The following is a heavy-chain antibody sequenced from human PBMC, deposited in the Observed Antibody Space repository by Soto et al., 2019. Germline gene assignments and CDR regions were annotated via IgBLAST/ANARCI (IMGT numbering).Heavy chain of an antibody. Sequence: PGESLKISCKGSGYSFTSYWIGWVRQMPGKGLEWMGIIYPGDSDTRYSPSFQGQVTISADKSISTAYLQWSSLEASDTAMYYCASTYYYDSSGYYNFDYWGQGTLVTVSS. CDR2: IYPGDSDT. CDR3: ASTYYYDSSGYYNFDY. J-gene: IGHJ4*02. CDR1: GYSFTSYW. D-gene: IGHD3-22*01. V-gene: IGHV5-51*01.